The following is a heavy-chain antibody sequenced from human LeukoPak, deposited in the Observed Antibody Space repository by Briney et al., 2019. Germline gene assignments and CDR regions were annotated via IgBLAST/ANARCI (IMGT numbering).Heavy chain of an antibody. Sequence: SETLSLTFAVYGGSFSGYDWSWIRQPPGKGLDGIGEINHSGSTNYNPSLKRRGTISVDTSMNQFSLKLSSVTAADTAVYYCARSMLYYDYVWGSYPRGPFDYWGQGTLVTVSS. J-gene: IGHJ4*02. CDR2: INHSGST. V-gene: IGHV4-34*01. CDR1: GGSFSGYD. CDR3: ARSMLYYDYVWGSYPRGPFDY. D-gene: IGHD3-16*02.